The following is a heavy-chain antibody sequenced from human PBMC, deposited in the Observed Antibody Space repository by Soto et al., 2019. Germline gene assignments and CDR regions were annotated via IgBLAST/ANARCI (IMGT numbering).Heavy chain of an antibody. CDR3: ARVWAYYDILTGYWAGYFDY. J-gene: IGHJ4*02. V-gene: IGHV1-18*01. CDR2: ISAYNGNT. Sequence: ASVKVSCKASGYTFTSYGISWVRQAPGQGLEWMGWISAYNGNTNYAQKLQGRVTMTTDTSTSTAYMELRSLRSDDTAVYYCARVWAYYDILTGYWAGYFDYWGQGTLVTVS. CDR1: GYTFTSYG. D-gene: IGHD3-9*01.